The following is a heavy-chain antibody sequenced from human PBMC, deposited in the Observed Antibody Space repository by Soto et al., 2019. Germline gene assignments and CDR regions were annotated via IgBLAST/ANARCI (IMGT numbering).Heavy chain of an antibody. CDR2: IGAGGDIT. V-gene: IGHV3-23*01. Sequence: DVQLLESGGGLVQPGESLRLSCAASGFSFSNFAMSWVRQAPGKGLEWVSGIGAGGDITFYADSVKVRFGISRDNSKNTVYLQVNSLRAEDTAVYFCAKDDFTDRGEDYFDHWGPGTLVTVSS. J-gene: IGHJ4*02. D-gene: IGHD2-21*01. CDR1: GFSFSNFA. CDR3: AKDDFTDRGEDYFDH.